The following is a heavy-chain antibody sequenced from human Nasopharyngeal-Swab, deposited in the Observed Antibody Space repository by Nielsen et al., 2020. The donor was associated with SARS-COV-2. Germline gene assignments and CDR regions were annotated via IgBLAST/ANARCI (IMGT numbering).Heavy chain of an antibody. Sequence: GESLKISCAASGFTFSSYAMHWVRQAPGKGLEWVAVISYDGSNKYYADSVKGRFTISRDNSKTTLYLQMNSLRAEDTAVYYCARDLGGYYVDWGQGTLVTVSS. V-gene: IGHV3-30-3*01. CDR3: ARDLGGYYVD. CDR2: ISYDGSNK. CDR1: GFTFSSYA. D-gene: IGHD3-22*01. J-gene: IGHJ4*02.